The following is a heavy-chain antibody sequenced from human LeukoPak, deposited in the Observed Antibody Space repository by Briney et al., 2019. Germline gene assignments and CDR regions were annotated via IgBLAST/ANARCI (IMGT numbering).Heavy chain of an antibody. CDR3: ARVARLRYFDWLLLGY. V-gene: IGHV1-8*01. CDR1: GYTFTSYD. CDR2: MNPNSGNT. Sequence: GASVKVPCKASGYTFTSYDINWVRQATGQGLEWMGWMNPNSGNTGYAQKFQGRVTMTRNTSISTAYMELSSLRSEDTAVYYCARVARLRYFDWLLLGYWGQGTLVTVSS. D-gene: IGHD3-9*01. J-gene: IGHJ4*02.